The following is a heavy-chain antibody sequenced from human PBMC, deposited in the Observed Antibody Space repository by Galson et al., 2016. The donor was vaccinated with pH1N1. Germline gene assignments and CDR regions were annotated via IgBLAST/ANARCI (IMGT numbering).Heavy chain of an antibody. CDR3: AREDYYDTDLSDWYFDL. V-gene: IGHV1-69*13. D-gene: IGHD3-22*01. J-gene: IGHJ2*01. CDR1: GGTFGSFG. Sequence: SVKVSCKASGGTFGSFGINWVRQAPGQGLEWMGGIIPIFNTAKYARNFQGRVTITADESTTTAYVELSSLRSDYTAVYFCAREDYYDTDLSDWYFDLWGRGTLLTVSS. CDR2: IIPIFNTA.